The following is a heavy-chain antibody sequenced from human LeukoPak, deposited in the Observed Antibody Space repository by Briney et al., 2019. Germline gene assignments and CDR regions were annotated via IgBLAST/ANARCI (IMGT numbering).Heavy chain of an antibody. CDR2: INHDGGT. Sequence: SETLSLTCGVYGGSFSGYYWNWIRQPPGKGLEWIGEINHDGGTIYNASFESRLTISVDTSRNQFSLKLTSVTAADTAVYYCARWGPHDHGGNTFDYWGQGILVTVSS. V-gene: IGHV4-34*01. J-gene: IGHJ4*02. D-gene: IGHD4-23*01. CDR1: GGSFSGYY. CDR3: ARWGPHDHGGNTFDY.